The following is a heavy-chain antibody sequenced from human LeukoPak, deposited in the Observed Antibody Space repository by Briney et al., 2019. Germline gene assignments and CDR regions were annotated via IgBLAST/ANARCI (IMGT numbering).Heavy chain of an antibody. V-gene: IGHV3-48*04. CDR1: GFTFSSYS. J-gene: IGHJ4*02. Sequence: GGSLRLSCAASGFTFSSYSMNWVRRAPGKGLEWVSYISSSSSTIYYADSVKGRFTISRDNAKNSLYLQMNSLRAEDTAMYYCACPLHSSSWYFFDYWGQGTLVTVSS. CDR2: ISSSSSTI. D-gene: IGHD6-13*01. CDR3: ACPLHSSSWYFFDY.